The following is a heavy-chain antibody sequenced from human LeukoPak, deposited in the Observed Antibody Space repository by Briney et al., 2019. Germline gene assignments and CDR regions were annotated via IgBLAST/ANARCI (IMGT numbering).Heavy chain of an antibody. V-gene: IGHV1-2*02. D-gene: IGHD6-19*01. CDR2: INPNSGGT. CDR1: RYTFTGYY. CDR3: ARETEYSSAWYSIDS. J-gene: IGHJ4*02. Sequence: ASVKVSCKASRYTFTGYYMHWLRQAPGQGLEWMGWINPNSGGTNYAQKFQGRVTMTRDTSITTAYMELGRLRSDDTAVYYCARETEYSSAWYSIDSWGQGTLVTVSS.